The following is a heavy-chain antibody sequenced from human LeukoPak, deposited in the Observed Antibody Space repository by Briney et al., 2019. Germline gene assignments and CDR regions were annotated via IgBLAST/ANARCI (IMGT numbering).Heavy chain of an antibody. CDR3: VKDDGFYWGGDYAFHI. V-gene: IGHV3-64D*06. CDR2: ISNNGGST. D-gene: IGHD2-21*01. CDR1: GFTFSSSA. J-gene: IGHJ3*02. Sequence: GGSLRLSCSASGFTFSSSAMHWVRQAPGKGLEYVSGISNNGGSTYYADSVKGRFTISRDNSKNTLYLQMSSLRVEDTAVYYCVKDDGFYWGGDYAFHIWGQGTMVTVSS.